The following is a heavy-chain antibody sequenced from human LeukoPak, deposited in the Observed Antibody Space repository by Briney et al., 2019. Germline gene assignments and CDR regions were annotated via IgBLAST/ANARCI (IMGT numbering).Heavy chain of an antibody. V-gene: IGHV4-59*01. CDR3: ARDGQSGSYSNNWFDP. J-gene: IGHJ5*02. Sequence: SETLSLTCTVSGGSISSYYWSWIRQPPGKGLEWIGYIYYSGNTNYNPSLKSRVTISVDTSKNQFSLKLSSVTAADTAVYYCARDGQSGSYSNNWFDPWGQGTLVTVSS. CDR1: GGSISSYY. CDR2: IYYSGNT. D-gene: IGHD1-26*01.